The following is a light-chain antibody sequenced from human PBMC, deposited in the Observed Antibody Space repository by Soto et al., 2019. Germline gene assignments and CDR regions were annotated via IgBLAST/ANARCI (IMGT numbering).Light chain of an antibody. CDR3: SSYAGSNNLV. CDR1: SSDVGGYNY. CDR2: EVS. Sequence: QSVLTQPPSASGSPGQSVTISCTGTSSDVGGYNYVSWYQQHPGKAPKLMIYEVSERPSGVPDRFSGSKSGNTASLTVSGIKAEDEADYYCSSYAGSNNLVFGGGTKVTVL. V-gene: IGLV2-8*01. J-gene: IGLJ3*02.